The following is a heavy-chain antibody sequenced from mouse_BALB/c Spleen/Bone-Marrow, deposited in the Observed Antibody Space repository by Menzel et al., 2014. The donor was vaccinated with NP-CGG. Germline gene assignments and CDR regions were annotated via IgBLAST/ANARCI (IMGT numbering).Heavy chain of an antibody. CDR1: GFNIKDTY. D-gene: IGHD2-1*01. CDR2: IDPANGNT. V-gene: IGHV14-3*02. J-gene: IGHJ3*01. Sequence: EVQLQQSGAELVKPGASVKLSCTASGFNIKDTYMHWVKQRPEQGLEWIGIIDPANGNTKYDPKFQGKATITADTSSNTAYLQLSSLTSEDTAVYYCARNGNYDAWFAYWGQGTLVTVSA. CDR3: ARNGNYDAWFAY.